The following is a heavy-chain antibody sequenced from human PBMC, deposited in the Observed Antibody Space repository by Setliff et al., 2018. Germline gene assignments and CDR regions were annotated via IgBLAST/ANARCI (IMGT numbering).Heavy chain of an antibody. CDR1: GFTFNNYA. D-gene: IGHD1-26*01. V-gene: IGHV3-23*01. J-gene: IGHJ4*02. Sequence: GALRLSCEASGFTFNNYAMHWVRQAPGKGLEWVSIISASGDTTYYADSVKGRFTISRDNSKNTLYLQMNSLRAEDTAVYYCCSGSYLFVYWGQGSLVTVSS. CDR2: ISASGDTT. CDR3: CSGSYLFVY.